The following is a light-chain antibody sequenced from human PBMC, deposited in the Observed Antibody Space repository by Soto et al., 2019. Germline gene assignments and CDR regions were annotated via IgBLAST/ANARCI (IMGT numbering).Light chain of an antibody. Sequence: QSVLTQPRSVSGSPGQSVTISCTGTSSDVGGYNYVSWYQLHPGEAPKLMIYDVGKRPSGVPDRFSGSKSGNTASLTISGLQAEDEADYYCCSYARSYSWVFGGGTKLTVL. CDR2: DVG. CDR1: SSDVGGYNY. CDR3: CSYARSYSWV. J-gene: IGLJ3*02. V-gene: IGLV2-11*01.